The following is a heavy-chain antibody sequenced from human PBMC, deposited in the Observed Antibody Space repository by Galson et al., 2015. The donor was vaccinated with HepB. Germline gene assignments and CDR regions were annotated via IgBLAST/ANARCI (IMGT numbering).Heavy chain of an antibody. CDR2: IYPSDSDA. D-gene: IGHD4-17*01. CDR1: GFSFTNYW. Sequence: SCKGSGFSFTNYWIGWVRQMPGKGLEYMGVIYPSDSDAKYSPSFQGQVTISADRSINTAYLQWSSLEASDTAMYYCASGYDYGDYVPSPWGQGTLVTVSS. V-gene: IGHV5-51*01. J-gene: IGHJ5*02. CDR3: ASGYDYGDYVPSP.